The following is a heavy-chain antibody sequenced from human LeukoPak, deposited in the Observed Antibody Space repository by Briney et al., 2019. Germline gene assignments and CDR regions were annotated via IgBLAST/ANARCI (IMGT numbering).Heavy chain of an antibody. CDR2: INHSGST. J-gene: IGHJ4*02. CDR1: GGSFSGYY. CDR3: ARFGSY. Sequence: SETLSLTCAVYGGSFSGYYWSWIRQPPGKGLEWIGEINHSGSTNYNPSLKSRVTISVDTSKNQFSLKLSSVTAADTAVYYCARFGSYWGQGTLVTVSS. D-gene: IGHD3-10*01. V-gene: IGHV4-34*01.